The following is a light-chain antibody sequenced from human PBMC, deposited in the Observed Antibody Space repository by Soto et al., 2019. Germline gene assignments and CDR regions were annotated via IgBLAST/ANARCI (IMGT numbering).Light chain of an antibody. V-gene: IGKV3-11*01. Sequence: EVVLTQSSVTLSLSPGERATLSCRASQSVTTYLAWYQPKPGQAPRLLIYYASTRATGIPARFSGSGSGTHCTLTISSLQAEDFAVYYCQQYGYSPITFGQGTRLEIK. CDR2: YAS. J-gene: IGKJ5*01. CDR3: QQYGYSPIT. CDR1: QSVTTY.